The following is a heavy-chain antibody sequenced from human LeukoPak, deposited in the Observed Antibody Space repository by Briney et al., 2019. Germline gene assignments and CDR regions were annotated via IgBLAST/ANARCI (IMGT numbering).Heavy chain of an antibody. V-gene: IGHV3-33*01. Sequence: PGRSLRLSCAASACTFSSYGMHWVRQAPGKGLEWVAVIWYDGSNKYYADSVKGRFTISRDNSKNMLYLQMNSLRVDDTAVYYCTRGNVGIGFYWYFDLWGRGTLVTVSS. D-gene: IGHD7-27*01. J-gene: IGHJ2*01. CDR3: TRGNVGIGFYWYFDL. CDR2: IWYDGSNK. CDR1: ACTFSSYG.